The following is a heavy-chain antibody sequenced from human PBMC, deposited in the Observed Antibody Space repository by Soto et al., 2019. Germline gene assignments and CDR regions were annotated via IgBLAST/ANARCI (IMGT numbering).Heavy chain of an antibody. Sequence: SETLSLTCAVSGGSISSGGYSWSWIRQPQGKGLEWIGYIYHSGSTYYNPSLKSRVTISVDRSKNQFSLKLSSVTAADTAVYYCARDLGWLGELGYWGQGTLVTVSS. CDR1: GGSISSGGYS. J-gene: IGHJ4*02. D-gene: IGHD3-10*01. CDR2: IYHSGST. V-gene: IGHV4-30-2*01. CDR3: ARDLGWLGELGY.